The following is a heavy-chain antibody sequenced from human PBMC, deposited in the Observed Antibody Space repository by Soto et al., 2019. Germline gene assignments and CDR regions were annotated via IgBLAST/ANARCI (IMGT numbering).Heavy chain of an antibody. CDR3: ARDYNMNTAVEYWYLEL. V-gene: IGHV4-4*07. Sequence: QVQLQESGPRLVTPPETLTLTCSLSGGSVTNHYCGWIRQPPGKGLEFIGRIYPSGRDHYNPSLQSRVTMTVDKSNKQLYLKVKSVTAADTAIYHEARDYNMNTAVEYWYLELWGHGTLVRVS. J-gene: IGHJ2*01. CDR2: IYPSGRD. CDR1: GGSVTNHY. D-gene: IGHD3-10*01.